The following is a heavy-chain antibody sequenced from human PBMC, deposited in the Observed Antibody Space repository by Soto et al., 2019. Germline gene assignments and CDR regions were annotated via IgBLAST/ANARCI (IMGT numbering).Heavy chain of an antibody. CDR2: IYYSGST. J-gene: IGHJ4*02. V-gene: IGHV4-59*11. Sequence: ETLSLTCTVSGDSIRSHYWSWIRQPPGKGLEWIGYIYYSGSTNYNPSLKSRITISVDTSKNQFSLKLRSVTAADTAVYYCARDAPGSSWLDYWGRGTLVTVS. CDR1: GDSIRSHY. D-gene: IGHD6-13*01. CDR3: ARDAPGSSWLDY.